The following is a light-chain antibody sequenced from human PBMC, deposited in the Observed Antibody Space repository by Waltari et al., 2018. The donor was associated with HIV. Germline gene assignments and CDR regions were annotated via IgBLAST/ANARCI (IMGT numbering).Light chain of an antibody. V-gene: IGKV3-20*01. J-gene: IGKJ4*01. CDR3: QQYGSSPLT. CDR1: QTVNNNF. CDR2: DAS. Sequence: DIVLSQSPATLSLSPGDRATLSCRASQTVNNNFLNWYQQKHGQSPRLLIYDASARAAGIPDRFSASGSGTDFTLTINRLEPEDSAVYYCQQYGSSPLTFGGGTKVEI.